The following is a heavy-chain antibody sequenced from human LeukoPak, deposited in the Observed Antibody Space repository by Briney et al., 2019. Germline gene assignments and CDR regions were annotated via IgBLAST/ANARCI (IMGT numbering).Heavy chain of an antibody. Sequence: GGSLRLSCAASGFSFSDAWLSWVRQAPGKGLEWVGRIRSKTDGGRPEYAAPVMGRFTMSRDDSKNTVYLQMSSLKTDDTAVYYCTTELAGYRSSWYQRDFFAYWGRGTLVTVSS. D-gene: IGHD6-13*01. CDR3: TTELAGYRSSWYQRDFFAY. J-gene: IGHJ4*02. V-gene: IGHV3-15*01. CDR2: IRSKTDGGRP. CDR1: GFSFSDAW.